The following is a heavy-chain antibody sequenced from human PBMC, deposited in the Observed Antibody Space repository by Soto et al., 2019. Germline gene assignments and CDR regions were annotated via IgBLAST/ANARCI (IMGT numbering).Heavy chain of an antibody. D-gene: IGHD2-2*01. CDR2: INHSGST. Sequence: NPSETLSLTCAVYGGSFSGYYWSWIRQPPGKGLEWIGEINHSGSTNYNPSLKSRVTISVDTSKNQFSLKLSSVTAADTAVYYCARGPVPAAMGYSNRADYYYYGMDVWGQGTTVTVSS. CDR1: GGSFSGYY. J-gene: IGHJ6*02. V-gene: IGHV4-34*01. CDR3: ARGPVPAAMGYSNRADYYYYGMDV.